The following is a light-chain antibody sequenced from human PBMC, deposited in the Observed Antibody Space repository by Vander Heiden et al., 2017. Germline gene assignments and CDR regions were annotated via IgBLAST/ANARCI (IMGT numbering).Light chain of an antibody. V-gene: IGLV1-44*01. Sequence: QSVLTQPPSASATPGQRVTIPCSGSSSNIGSNRVNWYQQVPGTAPKLLMYFNDERPSGVPDRFSASKSDTSASLAISGLQSEDEADYYCATWDDALNGVVFGGGTKLTVL. J-gene: IGLJ2*01. CDR2: FND. CDR1: SSNIGSNR. CDR3: ATWDDALNGVV.